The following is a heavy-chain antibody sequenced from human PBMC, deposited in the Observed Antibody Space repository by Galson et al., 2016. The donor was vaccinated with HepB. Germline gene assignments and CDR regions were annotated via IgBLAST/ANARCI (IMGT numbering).Heavy chain of an antibody. V-gene: IGHV3-23*01. CDR2: INGWGGST. Sequence: SLRLSCAASGFTFSSYAMSWIRQAPGKGLEWVSTINGWGGSTYYADSVKGRFTISRDISTNTLYLQMNSLRAEDTAVYYCAEGGWSSSWYWRNWGQGTLVTVSS. D-gene: IGHD6-13*01. CDR1: GFTFSSYA. J-gene: IGHJ4*02. CDR3: AEGGWSSSWYWRN.